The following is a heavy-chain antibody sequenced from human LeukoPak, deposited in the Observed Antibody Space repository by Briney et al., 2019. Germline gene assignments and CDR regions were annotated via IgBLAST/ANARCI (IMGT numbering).Heavy chain of an antibody. V-gene: IGHV3-30-3*01. CDR1: GFTFSSYA. J-gene: IGHJ4*02. Sequence: GRSLRLSCVASGFTFSSYAMHWVRQAPGKGLEWVAVISYDGSNKYYADSVKGRFTISRDNSKNTLYLQMNSLRAEDTAVYYCARLYGEAGYWGQGTLVTVSS. D-gene: IGHD4-17*01. CDR3: ARLYGEAGY. CDR2: ISYDGSNK.